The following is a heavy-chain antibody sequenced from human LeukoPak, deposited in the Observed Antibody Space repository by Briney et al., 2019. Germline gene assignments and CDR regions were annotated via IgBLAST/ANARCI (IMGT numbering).Heavy chain of an antibody. CDR1: GFTFSSYA. D-gene: IGHD3-10*01. Sequence: QTGGSLRLSCAASGFTFSSYAMSWVRQAPGKGLEWVSAISGSGGSTYYADSVKGRFTISRDNSKNTLYLQMNSLRAEDTAVYYCAKVPGITMVRGVIMEDSDFDYWGQGTLVTVSS. J-gene: IGHJ4*02. CDR2: ISGSGGST. V-gene: IGHV3-23*01. CDR3: AKVPGITMVRGVIMEDSDFDY.